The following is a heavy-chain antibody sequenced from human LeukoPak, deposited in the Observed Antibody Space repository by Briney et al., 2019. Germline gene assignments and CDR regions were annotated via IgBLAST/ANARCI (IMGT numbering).Heavy chain of an antibody. CDR2: INPNSGGT. Sequence: GASVKVSCKASGYTFTSYYMHWVRQAPGQGLEWMGWINPNSGGTNYAQKFQGRVTMTRDTSISTAYMELSRLRSDDTAVYYCARLFGELSNFDYWGQGTLVTVSS. D-gene: IGHD3-10*01. V-gene: IGHV1-2*02. CDR1: GYTFTSYY. CDR3: ARLFGELSNFDY. J-gene: IGHJ4*02.